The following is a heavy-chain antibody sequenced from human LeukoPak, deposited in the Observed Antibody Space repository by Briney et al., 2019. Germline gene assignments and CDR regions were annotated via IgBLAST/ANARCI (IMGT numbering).Heavy chain of an antibody. Sequence: SGGSLRLSCTASGFTFGNYAMSWVRQAPGEGLEWIGYIYYSGSHNYNPSFKSRFTISVNTPKNQFSLKLSAVAAADTAVYCCARHSPYYYGSGSYFDRWGQGTLVTVSS. CDR1: GFTFGNYA. V-gene: IGHV4-59*08. CDR3: ARHSPYYYGSGSYFDR. D-gene: IGHD3-10*01. CDR2: IYYSGSH. J-gene: IGHJ5*02.